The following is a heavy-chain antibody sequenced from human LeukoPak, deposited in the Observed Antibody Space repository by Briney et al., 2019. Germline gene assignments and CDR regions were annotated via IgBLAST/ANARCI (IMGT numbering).Heavy chain of an antibody. D-gene: IGHD3-10*01. CDR3: ARRGYYGSGTHYMDV. V-gene: IGHV4-34*01. CDR1: GFTFSTFA. CDR2: INHSGST. Sequence: GSLRLSCAASGFTFSTFAMIWVRQPPGKGLEWIGEINHSGSTNYNPSLKSRVTISVDTSKNQFSLKLSSVTAADTAVYYCARRGYYGSGTHYMDVWGKGTTVTISS. J-gene: IGHJ6*03.